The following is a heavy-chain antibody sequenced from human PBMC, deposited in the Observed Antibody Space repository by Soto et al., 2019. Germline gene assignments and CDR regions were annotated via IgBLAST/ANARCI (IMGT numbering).Heavy chain of an antibody. J-gene: IGHJ4*02. CDR1: GGSISSSSYY. CDR3: ARLVVTAIPYYFDY. D-gene: IGHD2-21*02. V-gene: IGHV4-39*01. Sequence: SETLSLTCTVSGGSISSSSYYWGWIRQPPGKGLEGIGSIYYSGSTYYNPSLKSRVTISVDTSKNQFSLKLSSVTAADTAVYYCARLVVTAIPYYFDYWGQGTLVTVSS. CDR2: IYYSGST.